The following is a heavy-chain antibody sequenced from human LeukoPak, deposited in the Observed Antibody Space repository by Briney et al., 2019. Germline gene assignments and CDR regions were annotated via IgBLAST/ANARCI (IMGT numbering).Heavy chain of an antibody. CDR3: ARRHSSSKSFDY. D-gene: IGHD6-13*01. CDR1: GGTFSSYA. V-gene: IGHV1-69*04. J-gene: IGHJ4*02. Sequence: SVTVSCKASGGTFSSYAISWVRQAPGQGLEWMGRIITILGIANYAQKFQGRVTITADKSTSTAYMELSSLRSEDTAVYYCARRHSSSKSFDYWGQGTLVSVST. CDR2: IITILGIA.